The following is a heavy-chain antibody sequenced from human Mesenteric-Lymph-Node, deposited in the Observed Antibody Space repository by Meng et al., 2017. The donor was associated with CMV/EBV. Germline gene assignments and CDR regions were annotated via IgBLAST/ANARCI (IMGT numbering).Heavy chain of an antibody. CDR2: IKQDGSEK. CDR1: GFTFSSYW. J-gene: IGHJ6*02. V-gene: IGHV3-7*01. CDR3: ARDPGYSSSWYGNYYYGMDV. Sequence: GGSLRLSCAASGFTFSSYWMNWVRQAPGKGLEWVANIKQDGSEKYYVDSVKGRFTISRDNAKNSLYLQMNSLRAEDTAVYYCARDPGYSSSWYGNYYYGMDVWGQGTTVTVSS. D-gene: IGHD6-13*01.